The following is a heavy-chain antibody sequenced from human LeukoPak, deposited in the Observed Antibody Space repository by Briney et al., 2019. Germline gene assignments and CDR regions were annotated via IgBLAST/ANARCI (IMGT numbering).Heavy chain of an antibody. J-gene: IGHJ6*03. CDR1: GGSISSGSYY. V-gene: IGHV4-61*02. CDR3: ARSGPYYYYYYMDV. CDR2: IYTSGST. D-gene: IGHD2-8*02. Sequence: PSETLSLTCTVSGGSISSGSYYWSWIRQPAGKGLEWIGRIYTSGSTNYNPSLKSRVTISVDTSKNQFSLKLSSVTAADTAIYYCARSGPYYYYYYMDVWGKGTTVTISS.